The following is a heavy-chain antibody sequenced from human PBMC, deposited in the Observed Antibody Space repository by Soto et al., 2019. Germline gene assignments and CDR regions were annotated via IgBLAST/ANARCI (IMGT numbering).Heavy chain of an antibody. CDR2: INSDGSST. CDR3: ARDLVGYCTNGVCYTKAYFDY. D-gene: IGHD2-8*01. Sequence: GGSLRLSCAASGFTFSSYWMHWVRQAPGKGLVWVSRINSDGSSTSYADSVKGRFTISRDNAKNTLYLQMNSLRAEDTAVYYCARDLVGYCTNGVCYTKAYFDYWGQGT. J-gene: IGHJ4*02. CDR1: GFTFSSYW. V-gene: IGHV3-74*01.